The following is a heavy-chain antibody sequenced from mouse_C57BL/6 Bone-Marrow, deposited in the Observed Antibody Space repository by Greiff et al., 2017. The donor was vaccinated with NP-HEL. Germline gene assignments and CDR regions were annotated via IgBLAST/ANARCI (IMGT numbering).Heavy chain of an antibody. CDR3: ARPAFYWYFDV. V-gene: IGHV5-17*01. CDR2: ISSGSSTI. J-gene: IGHJ1*01. Sequence: EVKLVESGGGLVKPGGSLKLSCAASGFTFSDYGMHWVRQAPEKGLEWVAYISSGSSTIYYADTVKGRFTISRDNAKTTLFLQMTSLRSEDTAMYYCARPAFYWYFDVWGAGTTVTVSS. CDR1: GFTFSDYG.